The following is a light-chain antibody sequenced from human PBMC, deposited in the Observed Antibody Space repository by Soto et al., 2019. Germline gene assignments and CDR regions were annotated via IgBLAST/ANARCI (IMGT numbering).Light chain of an antibody. J-gene: IGKJ1*01. CDR2: GAS. CDR1: QSISTS. CDR3: QESYSFLWGT. V-gene: IGKV1-39*01. Sequence: DIQMTQSPSSLSASVGDRVTITCRTSQSISTSLNWYQQKAGKAPKLLIYGASTLQIGVPLRFSGSGSGTDFTLTISSLQREDFATYYCQESYSFLWGTCGQGTKVEIK.